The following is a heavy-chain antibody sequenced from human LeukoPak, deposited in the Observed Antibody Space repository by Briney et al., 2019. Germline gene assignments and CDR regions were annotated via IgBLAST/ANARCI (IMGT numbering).Heavy chain of an antibody. CDR2: TRYDGSDK. CDR3: AKVSFNLDY. Sequence: GGSLRLSCAASGFTFSSYGMHWVRQAPGKGLEWVAFTRYDGSDKYYADSVKGRFTISRDNSKNTLYLQMNSLRPEDTAVYYCAKVSFNLDYWGQGTLVTVSS. V-gene: IGHV3-30*02. D-gene: IGHD3-16*02. J-gene: IGHJ4*02. CDR1: GFTFSSYG.